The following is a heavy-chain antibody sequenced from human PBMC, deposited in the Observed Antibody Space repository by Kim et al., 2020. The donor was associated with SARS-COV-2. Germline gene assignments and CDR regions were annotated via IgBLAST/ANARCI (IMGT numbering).Heavy chain of an antibody. Sequence: STYYADSVKGRLTITRDNTKNTLYLQLNSLRAEDTAVYYCAKLVGATLDYWGQGNLVTVSS. CDR2: ST. J-gene: IGHJ4*02. D-gene: IGHD1-26*01. V-gene: IGHV3-23*01. CDR3: AKLVGATLDY.